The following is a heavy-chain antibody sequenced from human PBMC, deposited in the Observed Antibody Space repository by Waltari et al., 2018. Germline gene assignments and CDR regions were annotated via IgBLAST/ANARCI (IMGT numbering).Heavy chain of an antibody. J-gene: IGHJ3*02. Sequence: SGAEVKKPGSSVKVSCKASGGTFSSYAISWVRQAPGQGLEWMGGIIPIFGTANYAQKFQGRVTITADESTSTAYMELSSLRSEDTAVYYCARTNYGDYVRDGAFDIWGQGTMVTVSS. D-gene: IGHD4-17*01. CDR3: ARTNYGDYVRDGAFDI. CDR2: IIPIFGTA. V-gene: IGHV1-69*13. CDR1: GGTFSSYA.